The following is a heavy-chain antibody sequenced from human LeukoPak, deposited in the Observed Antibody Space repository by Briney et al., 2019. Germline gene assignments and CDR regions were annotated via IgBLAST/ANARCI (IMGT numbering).Heavy chain of an antibody. V-gene: IGHV3-23*01. Sequence: GGSLRLACAASGFTFSIYWMSWVRQAPGKGLEWVSLISDGAATTYYADSVKGRFTISRDNSKNTLYLQMISLRAEDTAVYYCANLNSGYATDFWGQGTLVTVSS. J-gene: IGHJ4*02. CDR1: GFTFSIYW. D-gene: IGHD5-12*01. CDR2: ISDGAATT. CDR3: ANLNSGYATDF.